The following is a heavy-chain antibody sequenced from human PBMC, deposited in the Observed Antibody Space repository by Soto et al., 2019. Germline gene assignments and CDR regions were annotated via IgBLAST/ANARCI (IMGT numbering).Heavy chain of an antibody. CDR3: ARGRYCLTGRCFPNWFDS. D-gene: IGHD7-27*01. CDR2: IYKSATT. Sequence: PSETLSVTCSVSGDSISNLDYFWAWIRQPPGQALEYIGYIYKSATTYYNPSFESRVAISVDTSKSQFSLNVTSVTAADTAVYFCARGRYCLTGRCFPNWFDSWDQGALVTVSS. J-gene: IGHJ5*01. V-gene: IGHV4-30-4*01. CDR1: GDSISNLDYF.